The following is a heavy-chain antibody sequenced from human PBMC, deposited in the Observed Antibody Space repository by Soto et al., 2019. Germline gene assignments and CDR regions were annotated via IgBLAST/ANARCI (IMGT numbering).Heavy chain of an antibody. Sequence: HGESLKISCKASGYSFTTYWIGWVRQMPEKGLEWMGIIYPGDSDTRYRPSFQGQVTISADNAKNSLYLQMNSLRAEDTAVYYCARDRDSSGWFDPWGQGTLVTVSS. CDR1: GYSFTTYW. CDR2: IYPGDSDT. J-gene: IGHJ5*02. V-gene: IGHV5-51*01. D-gene: IGHD6-19*01. CDR3: ARDRDSSGWFDP.